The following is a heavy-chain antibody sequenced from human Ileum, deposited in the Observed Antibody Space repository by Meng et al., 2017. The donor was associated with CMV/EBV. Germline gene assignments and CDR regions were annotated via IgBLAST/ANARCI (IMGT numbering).Heavy chain of an antibody. J-gene: IGHJ4*02. CDR1: GYTFTGYY. V-gene: IGHV1-2*02. D-gene: IGHD1-1*01. CDR3: ASYTGRKVDY. CDR2: INPNSGGT. Sequence: GGSLRLSCKASGYTFTGYYMHWVRQAPGQGLEWMGWINPNSGGTNYAQKFQGRVTMTRDTSISTAYMELSRLRSDDTAVYYCASYTGRKVDYWGQGTLVTVSS.